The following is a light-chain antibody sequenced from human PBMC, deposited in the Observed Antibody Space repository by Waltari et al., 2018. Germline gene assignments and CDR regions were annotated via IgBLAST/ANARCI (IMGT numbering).Light chain of an antibody. CDR2: DVN. Sequence: QSAPTQPRSVSGSPGQSVSISFTGSNSDVGGYNYVSWYQQYPGRAPKMLIYDVNKRSSGVPDRFSGSKVGNTASLTISGLLPEDEADYYCCSFVGSYTSVFGGGTKVTVL. CDR1: NSDVGGYNY. J-gene: IGLJ2*01. V-gene: IGLV2-11*01. CDR3: CSFVGSYTSV.